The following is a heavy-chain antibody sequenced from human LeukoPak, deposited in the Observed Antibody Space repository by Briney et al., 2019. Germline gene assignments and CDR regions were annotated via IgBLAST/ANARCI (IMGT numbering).Heavy chain of an antibody. J-gene: IGHJ5*02. D-gene: IGHD3-22*01. CDR2: ISAYNGNT. CDR1: GYTFTSYG. V-gene: IGHV1-18*01. CDR3: ASDYRGDYYDSSGYFP. Sequence: ASVKVSCKASGYTFTSYGISWVRQAPGQGLEWMGWISAYNGNTNYAQKLQGRVTMTTDTSTSTAYMELRSLRSDDTAVYYCASDYRGDYYDSSGYFPWGQGTLVTVSS.